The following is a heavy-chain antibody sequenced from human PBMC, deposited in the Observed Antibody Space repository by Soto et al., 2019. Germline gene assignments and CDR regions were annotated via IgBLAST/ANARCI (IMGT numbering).Heavy chain of an antibody. J-gene: IGHJ6*02. CDR3: ARAPPTGTTASYYYYGMDV. CDR2: IYYSGST. Sequence: PSETLSLTCTVSGGSISSGDYYWSWIRQPPGKGLEWIGYIYYSGSTYYNPSLKSRVTISVDTSKNQFSLKLSSVTAADTAVYYCARAPPTGTTASYYYYGMDVWGQGTTVTVSS. V-gene: IGHV4-30-4*01. CDR1: GGSISSGDYY. D-gene: IGHD1-7*01.